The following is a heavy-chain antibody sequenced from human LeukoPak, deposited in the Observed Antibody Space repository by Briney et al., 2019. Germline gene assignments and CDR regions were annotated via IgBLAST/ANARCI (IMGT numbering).Heavy chain of an antibody. J-gene: IGHJ4*02. Sequence: GGSLRLSCAAPGFTFSSYWMHWVRQAPGKGLVWVSRINSDGSSTSYADSVKGRFAISRDNAKNTLYLQMNSLRAEDTAVYYCAWFGPYYDFWSGYVWGQGTLVTVSS. CDR3: AWFGPYYDFWSGYV. CDR1: GFTFSSYW. D-gene: IGHD3-3*01. V-gene: IGHV3-74*01. CDR2: INSDGSST.